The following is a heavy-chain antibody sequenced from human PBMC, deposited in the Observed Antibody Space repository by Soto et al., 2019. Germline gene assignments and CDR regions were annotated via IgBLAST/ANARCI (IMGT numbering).Heavy chain of an antibody. D-gene: IGHD6-13*01. J-gene: IGHJ4*02. CDR3: ARSIAAAVDFDY. V-gene: IGHV1-18*01. CDR1: GYTFTSYG. Sequence: ASVKVSCKASGYTFTSYGISWVRQAPGQGLEWMGWISAYNGNTNYAQKLQGRITMTTDTSTSTAYMELRSLRSDDTAVYYCARSIAAAVDFDYWGQGTLVTVSS. CDR2: ISAYNGNT.